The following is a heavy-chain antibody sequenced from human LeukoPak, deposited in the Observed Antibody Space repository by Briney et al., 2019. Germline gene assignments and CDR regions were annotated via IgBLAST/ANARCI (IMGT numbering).Heavy chain of an antibody. Sequence: SETLSLTCTVSGGSISSHFWSWIRQPPGKGLEWIGYIFYSGTTKYNPSLRSRVTISADTSKNQFSLRLSSVTAADTALYYCARGGYYGSGNDFRFDPWGQGTLVTVSS. J-gene: IGHJ5*02. CDR3: ARGGYYGSGNDFRFDP. V-gene: IGHV4-59*11. CDR1: GGSISSHF. D-gene: IGHD3-10*01. CDR2: IFYSGTT.